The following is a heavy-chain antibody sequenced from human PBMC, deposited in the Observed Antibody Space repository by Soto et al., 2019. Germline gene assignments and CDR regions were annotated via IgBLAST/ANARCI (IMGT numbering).Heavy chain of an antibody. J-gene: IGHJ1*01. CDR2: IYSGGST. CDR1: GFTVNSNY. CDR3: ARDRVESGYPEYFQH. Sequence: PGGSLRLSCAASGFTVNSNYMSWVRQASGKGLEWVSVIYSGGSTYYADSVKGRFTISRDNSKNTLHLQMNSLRAEDTAVYYCARDRVESGYPEYFQHWGQGTLVTVSS. V-gene: IGHV3-53*01. D-gene: IGHD3-22*01.